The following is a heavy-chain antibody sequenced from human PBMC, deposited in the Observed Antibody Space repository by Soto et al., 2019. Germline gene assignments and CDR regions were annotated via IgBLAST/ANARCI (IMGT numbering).Heavy chain of an antibody. CDR1: GFTFSSYA. J-gene: IGHJ3*02. V-gene: IGHV3-23*01. CDR3: AKARPDGFYDSSGYYYLAI. Sequence: LRLSCAASGFTFSSYAMSWVRQAPGKGLEWVSAISGSGGSTYYADSVKGRFTISRDNSKNTLYLQMNSLRAEDTAVYYCAKARPDGFYDSSGYYYLAIWGQGTMVTVSS. CDR2: ISGSGGST. D-gene: IGHD3-22*01.